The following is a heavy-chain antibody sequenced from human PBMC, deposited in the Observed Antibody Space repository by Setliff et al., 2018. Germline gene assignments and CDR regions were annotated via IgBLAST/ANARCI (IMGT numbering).Heavy chain of an antibody. Sequence: SETLSLTCSVSGGSISSSYYWSWIRQPAGKGLEWIGRVYTNGGTDYNPSLKSRATISLDTSKNQLSLKLTSVTATDTAVYYCARDQWVRSPPLSFSYGTDVWGPGTTVTVSS. V-gene: IGHV4-4*07. CDR2: VYTNGGT. CDR1: GGSISSSYY. J-gene: IGHJ6*02. CDR3: ARDQWVRSPPLSFSYGTDV. D-gene: IGHD2-8*01.